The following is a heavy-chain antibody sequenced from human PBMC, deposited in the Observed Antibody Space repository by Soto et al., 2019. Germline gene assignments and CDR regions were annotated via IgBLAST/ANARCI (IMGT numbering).Heavy chain of an antibody. CDR1: GCPISSSNW. J-gene: IGHJ5*02. Sequence: XETLSLTCAVAGCPISSSNWWSWVRQPPVKGLEWIGEIYHSGSTNYNPSLKSRVTISVDKSKNQFSLKLSSVTAADTAVYYCARSHIVVVPAAIQVLGGFDHWGQGNLVTVSS. CDR2: IYHSGST. CDR3: ARSHIVVVPAAIQVLGGFDH. D-gene: IGHD2-2*02. V-gene: IGHV4-4*02.